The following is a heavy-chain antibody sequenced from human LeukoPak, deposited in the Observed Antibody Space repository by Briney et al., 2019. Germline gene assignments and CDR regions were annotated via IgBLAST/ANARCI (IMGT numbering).Heavy chain of an antibody. D-gene: IGHD3-10*01. V-gene: IGHV1-8*01. CDR3: ARGPSQLLWFGELLPNWFDP. J-gene: IGHJ5*02. CDR2: MNPNSGNT. CDR1: GYTFTSYD. Sequence: ASVKVSCKASGYTFTSYDINWVRQATGQGLEWMGWMNPNSGNTGYAQKFQGRVTMTRNTSISTAYMELSSLRSEDTAVYYCARGPSQLLWFGELLPNWFDPWGQGTLVTVSS.